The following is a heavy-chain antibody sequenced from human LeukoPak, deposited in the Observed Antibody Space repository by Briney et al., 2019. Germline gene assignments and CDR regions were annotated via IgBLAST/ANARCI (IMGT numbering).Heavy chain of an antibody. CDR2: IIPIFGTA. V-gene: IGHV1-69*05. J-gene: IGHJ3*02. CDR3: ARDPHPDYDYGDYGDYAFDI. CDR1: GGTFSSYA. Sequence: SVKVSCKASGGTFSSYAISWVRQAPGQRLEWMGRIIPIFGTANYAQKFQGRVTITTDESTSTAYMELSSLRSEDTAVYYCARDPHPDYDYGDYGDYAFDIWGQGTMVTVSS. D-gene: IGHD4-17*01.